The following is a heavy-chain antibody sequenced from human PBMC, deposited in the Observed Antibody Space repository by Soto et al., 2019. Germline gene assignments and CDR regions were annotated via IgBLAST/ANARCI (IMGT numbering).Heavy chain of an antibody. Sequence: EMQLVESGGVVAQPGGSLRLSCAASGFTLDDYTMHWVRQVPGKGLEWVSLISWDGGSTSYADSVKGRFTISRDNSKSSLYLQMNSLRTEDTGLYYCAKARGAYYYYGMDVWGRGTTVTVSS. CDR2: ISWDGGST. CDR1: GFTLDDYT. CDR3: AKARGAYYYYGMDV. V-gene: IGHV3-43*01. J-gene: IGHJ6*02.